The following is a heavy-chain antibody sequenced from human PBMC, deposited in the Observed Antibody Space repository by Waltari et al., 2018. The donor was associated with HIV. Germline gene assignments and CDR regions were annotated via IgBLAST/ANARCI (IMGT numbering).Heavy chain of an antibody. V-gene: IGHV3-23*01. J-gene: IGHJ4*02. CDR3: AKDRWDFAYCGGDCYLLDH. CDR2: ISGSGDST. Sequence: EVHLLESGGDLVSPGGSLRLSCAASGFSFSNYAMSWVRQAPGKGLEWVSGISGSGDSTYYADAVKGRFTVSRDNSKNKVYLPLDGLRAEDTAIYYCAKDRWDFAYCGGDCYLLDHWGQGTLVTVSS. CDR1: GFSFSNYA. D-gene: IGHD2-21*02.